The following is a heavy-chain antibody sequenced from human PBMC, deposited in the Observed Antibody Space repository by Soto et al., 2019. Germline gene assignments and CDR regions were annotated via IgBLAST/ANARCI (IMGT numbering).Heavy chain of an antibody. Sequence: GASVKVSCKASGGTFSSYAISWVRQAPGQGLEWMGGIIPIFGTANYAQKFQGRVTITADESTSTAYMELSSLRSEDTAVYYCARRGYSYGLYYYYYYGMDVWGQGTTVTVSS. D-gene: IGHD5-18*01. V-gene: IGHV1-69*13. CDR2: IIPIFGTA. CDR3: ARRGYSYGLYYYYYYGMDV. J-gene: IGHJ6*02. CDR1: GGTFSSYA.